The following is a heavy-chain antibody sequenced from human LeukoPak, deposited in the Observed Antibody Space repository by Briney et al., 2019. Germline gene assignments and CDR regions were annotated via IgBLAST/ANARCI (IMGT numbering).Heavy chain of an antibody. CDR2: VRNKPNGYTT. D-gene: IGHD4-17*01. Sequence: GGSLRVSCAASGFSISDHYMDWVRQAPGKGLEWVGRVRNKPNGYTTDYGTSVKGRFTISRDDSKNSLYLQMNSLTGEDTAVYYCTRVRHGDYFDYWGQGALVSVSS. V-gene: IGHV3-72*01. J-gene: IGHJ4*02. CDR1: GFSISDHY. CDR3: TRVRHGDYFDY.